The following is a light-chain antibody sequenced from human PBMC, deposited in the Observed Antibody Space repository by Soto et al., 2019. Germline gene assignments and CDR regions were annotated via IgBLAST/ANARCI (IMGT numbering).Light chain of an antibody. CDR2: AAS. CDR3: QQYYSYPRTVT. J-gene: IGKJ3*01. Sequence: AIRMTQSPSSLSASTGDRVTITCRASQGISSYLAWYQQKPGKAPKLLIYAASTLQSGVPSRFSGSGSGTDFTLTISCLQSEDFATYYCQQYYSYPRTVTVGPGTKVDIK. CDR1: QGISSY. V-gene: IGKV1-8*01.